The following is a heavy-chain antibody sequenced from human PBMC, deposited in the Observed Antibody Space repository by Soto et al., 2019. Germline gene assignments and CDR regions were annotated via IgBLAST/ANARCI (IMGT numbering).Heavy chain of an antibody. Sequence: QVQLQESGPGLVKPSQTLSLTCTVSGGSISSGGYYWSWIRQHPGKGLEWIGRIYTSGSTNYNPSLKSRVTMSVDTSKNQFSLKLSSVTAADTAVYYCASAPAYYYDSSGYRSDAFDIWGQGTMVTVSS. CDR1: GGSISSGGYY. D-gene: IGHD3-22*01. J-gene: IGHJ3*02. V-gene: IGHV4-61*02. CDR3: ASAPAYYYDSSGYRSDAFDI. CDR2: IYTSGST.